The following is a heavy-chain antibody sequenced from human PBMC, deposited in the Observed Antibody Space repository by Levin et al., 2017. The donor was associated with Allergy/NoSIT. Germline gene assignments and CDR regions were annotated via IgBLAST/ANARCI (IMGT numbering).Heavy chain of an antibody. D-gene: IGHD3-9*01. Sequence: GGSLRLSCAASGFTFSSYGMHWVRQAPGKGLEWVAVISYDGSNKYYADSVKGRFTISRDNSKNTLYLQMNSLRAEDTAVYYCANSGDILTGYYSYFDYWGQGTLVTVSS. J-gene: IGHJ4*02. V-gene: IGHV3-30*18. CDR3: ANSGDILTGYYSYFDY. CDR2: ISYDGSNK. CDR1: GFTFSSYG.